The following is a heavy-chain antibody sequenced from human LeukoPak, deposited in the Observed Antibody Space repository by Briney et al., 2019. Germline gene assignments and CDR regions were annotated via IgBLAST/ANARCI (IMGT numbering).Heavy chain of an antibody. CDR1: GFIFSSYA. Sequence: GGSLRLSCTASGFIFSSYAMSWVRQAPGKGLEWVSSISGSGDKTYYADSVKGRFTISRDNSKNTLYLQMNSLRAEDTAVFYCAKDDDIALRPYHFDYWGQGTLVTVSS. J-gene: IGHJ4*02. V-gene: IGHV3-23*01. CDR2: ISGSGDKT. D-gene: IGHD2-21*01. CDR3: AKDDDIALRPYHFDY.